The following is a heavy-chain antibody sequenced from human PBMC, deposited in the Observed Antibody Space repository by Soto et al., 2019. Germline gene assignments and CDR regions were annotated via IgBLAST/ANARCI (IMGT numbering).Heavy chain of an antibody. D-gene: IGHD6-19*01. J-gene: IGHJ4*02. V-gene: IGHV4-59*01. CDR1: GGSISSYY. CDR2: IYYSGST. CDR3: ARVRGTVAGPGHFDY. Sequence: QVQLQESGPGLVKPSETLSLTCTVSGGSISSYYWSWIRQPPGKGLEWIGYIYYSGSTTYNPSLKSRVTISVDTSKNQFSLKLSSVTAADTAVYYCARVRGTVAGPGHFDYWGQGTLVTVSS.